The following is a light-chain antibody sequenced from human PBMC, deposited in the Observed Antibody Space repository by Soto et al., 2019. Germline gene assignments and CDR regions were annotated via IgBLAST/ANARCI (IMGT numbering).Light chain of an antibody. Sequence: QAVATQEPSLTVSPGGTVTLTCGSSTGAVTNGHYPYWFQQKPGQAPRTLIYDTTNRHSSTPARSSGSLLGGKAALTLSGAQPEDEAEYYCLLSYNGPYVFGTGTKVTVL. J-gene: IGLJ1*01. CDR2: DTT. CDR1: TGAVTNGHY. V-gene: IGLV7-46*01. CDR3: LLSYNGPYV.